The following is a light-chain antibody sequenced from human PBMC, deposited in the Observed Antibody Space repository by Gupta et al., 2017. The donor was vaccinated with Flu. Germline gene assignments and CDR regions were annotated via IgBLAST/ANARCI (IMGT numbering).Light chain of an antibody. Sequence: PSSLSASVGDRVTITCRASQNINTYLSWYQQRRGKAPELLIYAASRLQSGVPSRFSGSGSGTDFTLTISSLQPEDFATYYCQQRDNTSYSFGQGTKLEI. V-gene: IGKV1-39*01. CDR2: AAS. CDR3: QQRDNTSYS. J-gene: IGKJ2*03. CDR1: QNINTY.